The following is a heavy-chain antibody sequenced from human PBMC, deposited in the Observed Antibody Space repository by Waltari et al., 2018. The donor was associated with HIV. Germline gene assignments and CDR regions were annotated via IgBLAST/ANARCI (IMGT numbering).Heavy chain of an antibody. CDR1: GFTFSDYY. V-gene: IGHV3-11*01. CDR2: ISYSGKII. CDR3: ARLPYSYYYDTSGTPP. D-gene: IGHD3-22*01. J-gene: IGHJ5*02. Sequence: QVQLVESGGGLVKPGGSLRLSCAASGFTFSDYYMSWIRQAQGKWLEVVSYISYSGKIIYYADSVRGRFTISRDKAKKSLYLQMNSLRAEDTAVYYCARLPYSYYYDTSGTPPWGQGTLVTVSS.